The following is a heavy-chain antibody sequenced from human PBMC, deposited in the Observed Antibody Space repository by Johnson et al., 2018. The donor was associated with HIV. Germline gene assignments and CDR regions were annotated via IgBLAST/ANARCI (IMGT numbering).Heavy chain of an antibody. CDR2: IQYDGSNK. CDR1: GFSFSSYG. CDR3: ARPGGDYSAFDI. D-gene: IGHD4-17*01. V-gene: IGHV3-30*02. J-gene: IGHJ3*02. Sequence: QVQLVESGGGVVQPGGSLRFSCAASGFSFSSYGMHWVRQAPGKGLEWVAFIQYDGSNKYYADSVKGRFTISRDNSKNTLYLQMNSLRAEDTAVYYCARPGGDYSAFDIWGQGTMVTVSS.